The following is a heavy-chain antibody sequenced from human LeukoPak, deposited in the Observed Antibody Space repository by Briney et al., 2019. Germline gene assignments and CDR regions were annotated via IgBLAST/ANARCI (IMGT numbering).Heavy chain of an antibody. CDR2: ILSNGDNT. CDR3: AVHYSSSWP. V-gene: IGHV3-23*01. CDR1: GFTFSSYA. Sequence: PGGSLRLSCAASGFTFSSYAMAWVRQAPGKGLEWVSTILSNGDNTYYADSVKGRFTISRDNSKNTLYLQMNSLRAEDTAVYYCAVHYSSSWPWGQGTLVTVSS. D-gene: IGHD6-13*01. J-gene: IGHJ4*02.